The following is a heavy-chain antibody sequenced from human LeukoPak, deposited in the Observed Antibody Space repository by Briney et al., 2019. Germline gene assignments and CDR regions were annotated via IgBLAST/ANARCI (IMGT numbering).Heavy chain of an antibody. CDR1: GFTFSSYG. J-gene: IGHJ5*02. V-gene: IGHV3-30*02. CDR2: IRYDGSNK. D-gene: IGHD5-18*01. CDR3: ARGGYIS. Sequence: GGSLRLSCAGSGFTFSSYGMHWVRQAPGKGLEWVAFIRYDGSNKYYADSVKGRFTISRDNAKNSLYLQMNSLRAEDTAVYYCARGGYISWGQGTLVTVSS.